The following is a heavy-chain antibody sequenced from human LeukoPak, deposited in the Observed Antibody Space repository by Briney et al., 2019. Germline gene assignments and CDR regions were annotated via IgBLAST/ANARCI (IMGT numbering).Heavy chain of an antibody. CDR2: IWYDGSNK. CDR1: GFTFSSYG. CDR3: ARDGDGYDLRTFDY. J-gene: IGHJ4*02. Sequence: PGRSLRLSCAASGFTFSSYGMHWVRQAPGKGLEWVAVIWYDGSNKYYADSVKGRFTISRDNSKNTLYLQMNSLRAEDTAAYYCARDGDGYDLRTFDYWGQGTLVTVSS. V-gene: IGHV3-33*01. D-gene: IGHD5-12*01.